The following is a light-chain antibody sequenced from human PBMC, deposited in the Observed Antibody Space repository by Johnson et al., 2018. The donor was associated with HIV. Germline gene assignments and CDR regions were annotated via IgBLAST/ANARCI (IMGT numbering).Light chain of an antibody. V-gene: IGLV1-51*02. CDR2: ENN. CDR3: GTWDSNLSAA. Sequence: QLVLTQPPSVSAAPGQKVTISCSGSSSNIGNNYVSWYQQLPGTAPKLLIYENNKRPSGIPDRFSGSKSGTSATLGITGLQTGDEADYYCGTWDSNLSAAFGTGTKVTVL. CDR1: SSNIGNNY. J-gene: IGLJ1*01.